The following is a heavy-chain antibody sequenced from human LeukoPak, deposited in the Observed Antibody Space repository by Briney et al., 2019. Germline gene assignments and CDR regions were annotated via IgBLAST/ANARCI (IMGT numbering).Heavy chain of an antibody. J-gene: IGHJ4*02. CDR1: GFTFSDYY. CDR2: ISGSGGST. Sequence: PGGSLRLSCAASGFTFSDYYMSWVRQAPGKGLEWVSAISGSGGSTYYADSVKGRFTISRDNSKNTLYLQMNSLRAEDTAVYYCAKDLGCSSTSCYNFDYWGQGTLVTVSS. CDR3: AKDLGCSSTSCYNFDY. V-gene: IGHV3-23*01. D-gene: IGHD2-2*02.